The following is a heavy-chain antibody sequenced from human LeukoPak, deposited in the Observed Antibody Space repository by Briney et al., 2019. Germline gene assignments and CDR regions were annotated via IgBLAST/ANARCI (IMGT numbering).Heavy chain of an antibody. CDR1: GFTFSSYR. Sequence: GGSLRLSCAASGFTFSSYRMNWVRQAPGKGLEWVSTISGGSGFIYYADSVKDRFSISRDNAKNSLYLQMSSLRPEDTAVYYCATVLAMAGTFDYWGQGTLVTVSS. CDR2: ISGGSGFI. D-gene: IGHD6-19*01. V-gene: IGHV3-21*01. CDR3: ATVLAMAGTFDY. J-gene: IGHJ4*02.